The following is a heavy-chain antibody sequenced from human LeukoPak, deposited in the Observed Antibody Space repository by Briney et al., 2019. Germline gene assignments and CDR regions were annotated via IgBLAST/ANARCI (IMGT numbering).Heavy chain of an antibody. CDR1: GFTVSSNE. D-gene: IGHD5-12*01. J-gene: IGHJ4*02. Sequence: GGSLRLSCAASGFTVSSNEMTWVRQAPGKGLEWVSSISGGCTSYADSVKGRFTISRDNAKNSLYLQMNSLRAEDTAVYYCASSGYDQYYFDYWGQGTLVTVSS. CDR3: ASSGYDQYYFDY. V-gene: IGHV3-38-3*01. CDR2: ISGGCT.